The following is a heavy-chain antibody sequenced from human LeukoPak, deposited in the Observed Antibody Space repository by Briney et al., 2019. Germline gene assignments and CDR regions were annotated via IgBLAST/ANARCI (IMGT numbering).Heavy chain of an antibody. Sequence: GGSLRLSCVVSGFTFSTYAMSWVRQAPGKGLEWVSAVRGSGSDTYYADSVKGRFTISRDNSKNTLYLQMNSLRAEDTAIYYCAKTSRRNSAYDSPFDSWGRGTLVTVSS. CDR3: AKTSRRNSAYDSPFDS. CDR2: VRGSGSDT. D-gene: IGHD5-12*01. CDR1: GFTFSTYA. J-gene: IGHJ4*02. V-gene: IGHV3-23*01.